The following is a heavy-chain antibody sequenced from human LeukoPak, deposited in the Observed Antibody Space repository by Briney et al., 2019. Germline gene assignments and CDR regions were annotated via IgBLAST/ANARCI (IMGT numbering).Heavy chain of an antibody. D-gene: IGHD4-17*01. Sequence: GGSLTLSCAGAGFTFDNYLMHWDRQAQGKGLVWDSRINTDGSHSMYGASVKGRFSISTDNTKNTMYRQMNSLRAADTSVYYCTRDLNGDPYYYLDVWGKGTTVTVSS. J-gene: IGHJ6*03. V-gene: IGHV3-74*03. CDR1: GFTFDNYL. CDR3: TRDLNGDPYYYLDV. CDR2: INTDGSHS.